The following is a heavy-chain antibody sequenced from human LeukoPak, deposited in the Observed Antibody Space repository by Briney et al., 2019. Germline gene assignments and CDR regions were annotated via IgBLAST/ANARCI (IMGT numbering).Heavy chain of an antibody. D-gene: IGHD5-24*01. CDR2: IIPIFGTA. CDR3: ARSLEMATSHAEYFQH. J-gene: IGHJ1*01. V-gene: IGHV1-69*05. CDR1: GCTFSSYA. Sequence: SVKVSCKASGCTFSSYAISWVRQAPGQGLEWMGGIIPIFGTANYAQKFQGRVTITTDESTSTAYMELSSLRPEDTAVYYCARSLEMATSHAEYFQHWGQGTLVTVSS.